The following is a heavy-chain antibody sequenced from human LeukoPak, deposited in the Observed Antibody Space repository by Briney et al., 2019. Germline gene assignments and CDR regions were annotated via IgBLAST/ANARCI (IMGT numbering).Heavy chain of an antibody. J-gene: IGHJ6*03. Sequence: SETLSLTCTVFGGSFSSYYWGWIRQSPGKGLEWIAYIYSSGDTNYNPSLTSRVAISIGTSKNQFFLNLSSVTAADTAVYYCAHLMITPTRYMDVWGKGTTVTVSS. D-gene: IGHD3-16*01. CDR3: AHLMITPTRYMDV. V-gene: IGHV4-59*01. CDR1: GGSFSSYY. CDR2: IYSSGDT.